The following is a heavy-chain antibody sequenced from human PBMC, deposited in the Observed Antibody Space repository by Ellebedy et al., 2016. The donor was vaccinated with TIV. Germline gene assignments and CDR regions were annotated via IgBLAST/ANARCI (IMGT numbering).Heavy chain of an antibody. V-gene: IGHV3-74*01. J-gene: IGHJ4*02. CDR1: GFTFSAYD. Sequence: GESLKISCAASGFTFSAYDMGWVRQAPGKGLVWVSRINSDGSSTSYADSVKGRFTISRDNAKNTLYLQMNSLRAEDTAVYYCARDHPLGIENFDYWGQGTLVTVSS. CDR3: ARDHPLGIENFDY. D-gene: IGHD7-27*01. CDR2: INSDGSST.